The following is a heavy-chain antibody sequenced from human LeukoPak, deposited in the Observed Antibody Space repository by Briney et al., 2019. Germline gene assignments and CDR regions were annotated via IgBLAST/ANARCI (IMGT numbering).Heavy chain of an antibody. V-gene: IGHV4-39*01. CDR2: IYYSGRT. CDR1: GDSISSSSYY. J-gene: IGHJ4*02. D-gene: IGHD2-2*01. CDR3: ARLAPGYCSSTNCYAFDY. Sequence: SETPSLTCSVSGDSISSSSYYWGWIRQPPGKGLEWIGSIYYSGRTYYNPTLKTRVTIAVDTSKNQFSLKLNSVTAADTSVYYCARLAPGYCSSTNCYAFDYWGRGALVTVSS.